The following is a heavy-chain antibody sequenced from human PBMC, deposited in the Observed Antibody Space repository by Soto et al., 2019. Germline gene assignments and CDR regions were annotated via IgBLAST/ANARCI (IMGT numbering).Heavy chain of an antibody. CDR3: ARDLSVVVVGVQPHGGMDV. CDR2: IVPMFGTA. Sequence: QVQLVQSGAEVKKPGSSVKVSCKASGGTFSSYAINWVRQAPGQGLEWLGGIVPMFGTANYEQKFQGRVTITADESTSTAYMKLSSLRSEDTAVYYCARDLSVVVVGVQPHGGMDVWGQGTTVIVSS. CDR1: GGTFSSYA. J-gene: IGHJ6*02. V-gene: IGHV1-69*01. D-gene: IGHD2-15*01.